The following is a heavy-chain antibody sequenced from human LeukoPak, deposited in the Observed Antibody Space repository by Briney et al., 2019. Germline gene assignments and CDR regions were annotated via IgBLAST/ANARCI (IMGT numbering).Heavy chain of an antibody. CDR2: ISSGSSYT. J-gene: IGHJ4*02. V-gene: IGHV3-21*01. D-gene: IGHD3-22*01. Sequence: GGSLRLSCAASGFTFSSYSMNWVRQAPGKGLEWVSSISSGSSYTYYADSVKGRFTISRDNAKNSLYLQMNSLRAEDTAVYYCARGFYDSSGIDYWGQGTLVTVSS. CDR3: ARGFYDSSGIDY. CDR1: GFTFSSYS.